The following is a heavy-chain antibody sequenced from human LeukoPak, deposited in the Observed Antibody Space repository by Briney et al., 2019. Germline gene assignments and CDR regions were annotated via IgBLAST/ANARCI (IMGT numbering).Heavy chain of an antibody. D-gene: IGHD3-3*01. CDR2: ISYDGSNK. J-gene: IGHJ4*02. CDR3: AKNAQIWSGPYYFDY. Sequence: GGSLRLSCAASGFTFSSYGMHWVRQAPGKGLEWVAVISYDGSNKYYADSVKGRFTISRDNSKNTLYLQMNSLRAEDTAMYYCAKNAQIWSGPYYFDYWGQGTLVTVSS. CDR1: GFTFSSYG. V-gene: IGHV3-30*18.